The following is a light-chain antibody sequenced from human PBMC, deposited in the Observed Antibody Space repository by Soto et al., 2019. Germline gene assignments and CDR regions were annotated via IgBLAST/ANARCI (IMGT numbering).Light chain of an antibody. CDR1: QSISNY. V-gene: IGKV1-39*01. CDR3: QQSYSTPYT. Sequence: DIHMTQSPSSLSASVGDGVTITCRASQSISNYLNWYQQKPGKAPNLLIYIASNLHSGVPSRFSGSGSGTDFTLTISSLQPEDFATYYCQQSYSTPYTFGQGTKLDIK. CDR2: IAS. J-gene: IGKJ2*01.